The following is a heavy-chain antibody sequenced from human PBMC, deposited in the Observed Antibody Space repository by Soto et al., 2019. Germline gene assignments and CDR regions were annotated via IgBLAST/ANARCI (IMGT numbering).Heavy chain of an antibody. CDR2: IRSKANSYAT. Sequence: GGSLRLSCAASGFTFSGSAMHWVRQASGKGLEWVGRIRSKANSYATAYAASVKGRFTISRDDSKNTAYLQMNSLKTEDTAVYYCTRQSRFYDTPDYYYYGMDVWGQGTTVTVSS. V-gene: IGHV3-73*01. CDR1: GFTFSGSA. D-gene: IGHD3-9*01. CDR3: TRQSRFYDTPDYYYYGMDV. J-gene: IGHJ6*02.